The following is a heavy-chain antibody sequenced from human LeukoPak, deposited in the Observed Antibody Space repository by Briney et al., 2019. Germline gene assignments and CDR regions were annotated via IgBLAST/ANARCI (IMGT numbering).Heavy chain of an antibody. Sequence: PSETLSLTCTVSGGSISSYYWSWIRQPPGKGLEWIGYIYYSGSTNYNPSLKSRVTISVDTSKNQFSLKLSSVTAADTAVYYCARLGLRSPYYYYYYYMDAWGKGTTVSVSS. V-gene: IGHV4-59*01. J-gene: IGHJ6*03. D-gene: IGHD4-17*01. CDR2: IYYSGST. CDR1: GGSISSYY. CDR3: ARLGLRSPYYYYYYYMDA.